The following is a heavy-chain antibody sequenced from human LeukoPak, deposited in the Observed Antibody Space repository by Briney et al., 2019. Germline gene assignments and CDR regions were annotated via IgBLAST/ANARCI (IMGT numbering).Heavy chain of an antibody. CDR3: ARDMVRANYYYYYMDV. CDR2: INPNSGGT. V-gene: IGHV1-2*02. CDR1: GYTFTGYY. J-gene: IGHJ6*03. D-gene: IGHD3-10*01. Sequence: ASVKVSCKASGYTFTGYYMHWVRQAPGQGLEWMGWINPNSGGTNYAQKFQGRVTMTRDMSTSTVYMELSSLRSGDTAVYYCARDMVRANYYYYYMDVWGKGTTVTVSS.